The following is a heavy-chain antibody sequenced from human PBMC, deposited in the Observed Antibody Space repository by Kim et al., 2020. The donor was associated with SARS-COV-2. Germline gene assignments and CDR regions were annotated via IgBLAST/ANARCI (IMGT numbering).Heavy chain of an antibody. V-gene: IGHV3-53*01. CDR1: GFTVSSNY. CDR2: IYSGGST. CDR3: ARERTGRDPIRFYYYYYGMDV. J-gene: IGHJ6*02. Sequence: GGSLRLSCAASGFTVSSNYMSWVRQAPGKGLEWVSVIYSGGSTYYADSVKGRFTISRDNSKNTLYLQMNSLRAEDTAVYYCARERTGRDPIRFYYYYYGMDVWGQGTTVTVSS. D-gene: IGHD3-16*01.